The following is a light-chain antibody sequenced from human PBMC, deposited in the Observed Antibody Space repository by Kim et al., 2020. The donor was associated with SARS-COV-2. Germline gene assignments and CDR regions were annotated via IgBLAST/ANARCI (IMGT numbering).Light chain of an antibody. CDR2: YDS. J-gene: IGLJ1*01. CDR1: NIGSKS. V-gene: IGLV3-21*04. Sequence: SYELTQPPSVSVAPGKTARITCGGNNIGSKSVHWYQQKPDQAPVLVIYYDSDRPSGIPERFSGSNSGNTATLTISRVEAGDEADYYCQVWDSSSDPHYVFGTGTQVTVL. CDR3: QVWDSSSDPHYV.